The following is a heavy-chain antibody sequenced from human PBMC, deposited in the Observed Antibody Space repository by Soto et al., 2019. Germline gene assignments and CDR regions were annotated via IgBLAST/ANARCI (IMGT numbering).Heavy chain of an antibody. CDR3: TRGVDAGVDV. V-gene: IGHV1-8*01. D-gene: IGHD1-1*01. Sequence: QVQLVQSGAEVTKPGASVKVSCKASGYTFTSYDINWVRQATGQGLEWMGWMSPNSGATGYAQKFQRRVTMTRDTSISTAYMELSNLRSEDTAIYYCTRGVDAGVDVWGQGITVTVSS. CDR1: GYTFTSYD. CDR2: MSPNSGAT. J-gene: IGHJ6*02.